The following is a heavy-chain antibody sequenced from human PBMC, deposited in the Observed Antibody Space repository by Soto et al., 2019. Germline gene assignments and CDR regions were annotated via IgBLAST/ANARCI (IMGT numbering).Heavy chain of an antibody. CDR3: ARDSGPGRGSYYAFDI. CDR2: ISYDGSNK. Sequence: GGSLRLSCAASGFTFSSYAMHWVRQAPGKGLEWVAVISYDGSNKYDAYSVKGRFTITRDNSKNTLYLQMNSLRAEDTAVYHGARDSGPGRGSYYAFDIWGQGTMVTVSS. CDR1: GFTFSSYA. V-gene: IGHV3-30*04. J-gene: IGHJ3*02. D-gene: IGHD3-10*01.